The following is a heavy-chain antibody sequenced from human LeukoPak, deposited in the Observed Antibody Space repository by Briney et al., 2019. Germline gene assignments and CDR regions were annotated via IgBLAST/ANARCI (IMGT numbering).Heavy chain of an antibody. D-gene: IGHD2-2*01. V-gene: IGHV1-8*03. CDR3: ARVYCSSTSCPTGYYMDV. CDR1: GGTFSSYA. CDR2: MNPNSGNT. Sequence: ASVKVSCKASGGTFSSYAISWVRQAPGQGLEWMGWMNPNSGNTGYAQKFQGRVTITRNTSISTAYMELSSLRSEDTAVYYCARVYCSSTSCPTGYYMDVWGKGTTVTVSS. J-gene: IGHJ6*03.